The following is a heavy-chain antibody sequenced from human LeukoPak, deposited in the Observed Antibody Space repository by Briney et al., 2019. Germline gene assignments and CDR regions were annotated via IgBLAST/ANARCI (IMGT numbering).Heavy chain of an antibody. CDR2: ISSDGGNT. D-gene: IGHD1-26*01. CDR3: ARGHVVGAHAYYFDY. J-gene: IGHJ4*02. Sequence: GGSLRLSCAASGFTFSNYPMYWVRQAPGKGLEYVSAISSDGGNTYYANSVKGRFTISRDNSMNTLYLQVGSLRAEDLAVYYCARGHVVGAHAYYFDYWGQGTLVTVSS. CDR1: GFTFSNYP. V-gene: IGHV3-64*01.